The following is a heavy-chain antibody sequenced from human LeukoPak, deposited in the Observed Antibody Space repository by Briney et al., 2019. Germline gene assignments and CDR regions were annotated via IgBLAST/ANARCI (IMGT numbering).Heavy chain of an antibody. CDR3: TRNPPNSGWFDP. J-gene: IGHJ5*02. D-gene: IGHD2-21*01. Sequence: ASVKVSCKATGYTFTNYDINWVRQATGQGFEWMGWMNPNSGSTGYAQKFQGRVTMTRGTSIGTAYLELSSLTSEDTAIYYCTRNPPNSGWFDPWGQGTLVTVSS. V-gene: IGHV1-8*01. CDR2: MNPNSGST. CDR1: GYTFTNYD.